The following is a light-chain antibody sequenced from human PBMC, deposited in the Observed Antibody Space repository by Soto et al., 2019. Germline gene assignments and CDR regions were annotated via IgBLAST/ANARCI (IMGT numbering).Light chain of an antibody. Sequence: DIQMTQSPSTLSASVGDRVTITCRASQNINSWLAWYQQIPGKAPKLLIYQASSLESGVPSRFSGSGSGTEFTLTISSLQPDDFATYFCQQYNSYWTFGQGTKLEF. CDR1: QNINSW. V-gene: IGKV1-5*03. J-gene: IGKJ1*01. CDR2: QAS. CDR3: QQYNSYWT.